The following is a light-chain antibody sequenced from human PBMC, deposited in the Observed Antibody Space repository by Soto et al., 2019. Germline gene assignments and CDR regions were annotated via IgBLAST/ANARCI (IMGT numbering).Light chain of an antibody. V-gene: IGLV2-11*01. CDR2: DVS. CDR1: SSDVGGYKY. CDR3: CSFAGSHSVV. J-gene: IGLJ3*02. Sequence: QSVLTQPRSVSGSPGQPVTISCTGTSSDVGGYKYVSWYQRHPGEAPKLLIYDVSERPSGFPDRFSGSKSGNTASLTISGLQPEDEADYFCCSFAGSHSVVFGGGTELTVL.